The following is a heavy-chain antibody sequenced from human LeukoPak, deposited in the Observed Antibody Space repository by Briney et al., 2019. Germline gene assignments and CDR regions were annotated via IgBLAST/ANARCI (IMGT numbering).Heavy chain of an antibody. CDR3: ARAYGSGKYYFDY. V-gene: IGHV3-53*01. D-gene: IGHD3-10*01. CDR2: IYSGGST. J-gene: IGHJ4*02. Sequence: GGSLRLSCAASGFSVGSNYMSWVRQAPGKGLEWVSVIYSGGSTYYADSVKGRFTISRDNSKNTLYLQMNSLRAEDTAVYYCARAYGSGKYYFDYWGQGTLVTVSS. CDR1: GFSVGSNY.